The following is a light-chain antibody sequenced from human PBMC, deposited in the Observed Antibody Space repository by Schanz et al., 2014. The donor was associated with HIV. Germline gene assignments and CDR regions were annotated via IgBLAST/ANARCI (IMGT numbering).Light chain of an antibody. V-gene: IGLV2-14*02. J-gene: IGLJ2*01. Sequence: QSALTQPASVSGSPGQSITISCTGTSSDVGSYNLVSWYQQHPGKAPKLMIYEVSKRPSGVSNRFSGSKSGSTASLTISGLRTEDEADYYCSSSTSSGTVVFGGGTKLTVL. CDR3: SSSTSSGTVV. CDR2: EVS. CDR1: SSDVGSYNL.